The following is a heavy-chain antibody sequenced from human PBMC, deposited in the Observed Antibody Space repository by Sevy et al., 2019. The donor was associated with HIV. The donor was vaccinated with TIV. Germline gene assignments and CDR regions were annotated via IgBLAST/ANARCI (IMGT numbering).Heavy chain of an antibody. CDR3: VTSRSGYFDSSGYYIY. Sequence: GESLKISCKGSGYSFTSHWIGWVRHMPGKGLEWMGIIDPDDSDTRYSPSFEGQVTFSADKSISTAYLQWISLKASDTAMYDCVTSRSGYFDSSGYYIYWGQGTLVTVSS. CDR2: IDPDDSDT. CDR1: GYSFTSHW. V-gene: IGHV5-51*01. D-gene: IGHD3-22*01. J-gene: IGHJ4*02.